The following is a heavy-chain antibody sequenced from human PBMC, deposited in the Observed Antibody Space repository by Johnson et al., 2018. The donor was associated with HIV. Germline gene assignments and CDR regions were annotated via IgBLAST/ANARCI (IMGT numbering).Heavy chain of an antibody. CDR2: INSDGSST. CDR3: TTDGLRTSDAFDI. V-gene: IGHV3-74*01. CDR1: GFTFSSYW. D-gene: IGHD5-12*01. J-gene: IGHJ3*02. Sequence: VQLVESGGGLVHPGGSLRLSCAASGFTFSSYWMHWVRQAPGKGLVWVSRINSDGSSTSYADSVKGRFTISRDNAKNTLYLQMNSLKTEDTAVYYCTTDGLRTSDAFDIWGQGTMVTVSS.